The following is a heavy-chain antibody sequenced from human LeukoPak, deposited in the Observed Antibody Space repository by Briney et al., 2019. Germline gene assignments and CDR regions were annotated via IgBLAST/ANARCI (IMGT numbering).Heavy chain of an antibody. CDR3: ARVNLRGSQYNWFDP. Sequence: GASVKVSCKASGGTLNSHIFSWVRQAPGQGLGWLGRIIPVVATSNYAQNFQGRLTITADTFTATVYMELSSLRSEDTGIYYCARVNLRGSQYNWFDPWGQGTLVTVSS. V-gene: IGHV1-69*08. D-gene: IGHD1-26*01. CDR2: IIPVVATS. CDR1: GGTLNSHI. J-gene: IGHJ5*02.